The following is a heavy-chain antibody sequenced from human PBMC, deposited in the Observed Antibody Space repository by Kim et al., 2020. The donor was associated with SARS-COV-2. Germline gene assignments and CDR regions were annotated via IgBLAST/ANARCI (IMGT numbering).Heavy chain of an antibody. CDR1: GFTFTSHT. D-gene: IGHD2-21*02. J-gene: IGHJ5*02. V-gene: IGHV3-30*04. CDR3: ARVPCHYYSPFWDA. Sequence: GGSLRLSCAASGFTFTSHTLHWVRQAPGKGLEWLAVISYFGTDIYYADSVQGRFTISRDNSKNILYLQMRSLRPEDTAVYYCARVPCHYYSPFWDAWGQGTLVTVSS. CDR2: ISYFGTDI.